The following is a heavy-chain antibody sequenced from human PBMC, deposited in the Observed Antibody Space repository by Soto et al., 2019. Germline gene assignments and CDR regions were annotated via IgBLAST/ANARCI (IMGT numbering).Heavy chain of an antibody. Sequence: QVQLVQSGAEVKKPGSSVKVSCKASGGTFSTYSISWVRQAPGQGLEWMGGSPPIFGTSKYAQKFQGRVTITADESTSTAYMELSSLRSDDTAVYYCARGGRYPKSSSYYGRDVWGQGTTVTVSS. D-gene: IGHD1-20*01. CDR3: ARGGRYPKSSSYYGRDV. CDR1: GGTFSTYS. J-gene: IGHJ6*02. V-gene: IGHV1-69*01. CDR2: SPPIFGTS.